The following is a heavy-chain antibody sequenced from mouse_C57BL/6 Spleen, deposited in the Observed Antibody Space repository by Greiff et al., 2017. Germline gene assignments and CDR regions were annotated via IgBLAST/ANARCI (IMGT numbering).Heavy chain of an antibody. Sequence: VQVVESGPELVKPGASVKISCKASGYAFSSSWMNWVKQRPGKGLEWIGRIYPGDGDTNYNGKFKGKATLTADKSSSTAYMQLSSLTSEDSAVYFCVYDYGAYWGQGTLVTVSA. D-gene: IGHD2-4*01. V-gene: IGHV1-82*01. J-gene: IGHJ3*01. CDR2: IYPGDGDT. CDR3: VYDYGAY. CDR1: GYAFSSSW.